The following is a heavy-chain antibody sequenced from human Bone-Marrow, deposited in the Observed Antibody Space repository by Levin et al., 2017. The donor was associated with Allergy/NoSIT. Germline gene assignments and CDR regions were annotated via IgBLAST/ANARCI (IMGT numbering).Heavy chain of an antibody. CDR1: GGSISSYY. J-gene: IGHJ5*02. CDR2: IYYSGST. CDR3: ARVDVWFDP. Sequence: SQTLSLTCTVSGGSISSYYWSWIRQPPGKGLEWIGYIYYSGSTNYNPSLKSRVTISVDTSKNQFSLKLSSVTAADTAVYYCARVDVWFDPWGQGTLVTVSS. V-gene: IGHV4-59*01.